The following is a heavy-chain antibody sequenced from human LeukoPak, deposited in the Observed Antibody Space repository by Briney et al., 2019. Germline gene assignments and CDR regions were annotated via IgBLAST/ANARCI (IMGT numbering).Heavy chain of an antibody. CDR2: IIPIFGTA. Sequence: SVKVSCKASGGTFSSYAISWVRQAPGQGLEWMGRIIPIFGTANYAQKFQGRVTITTDESTSTAYMELSSLRSEDTAVYYCARPSAPFFSKRLVAGYYFDYWGQGTLVTVSS. D-gene: IGHD6-13*01. J-gene: IGHJ4*02. CDR1: GGTFSSYA. CDR3: ARPSAPFFSKRLVAGYYFDY. V-gene: IGHV1-69*05.